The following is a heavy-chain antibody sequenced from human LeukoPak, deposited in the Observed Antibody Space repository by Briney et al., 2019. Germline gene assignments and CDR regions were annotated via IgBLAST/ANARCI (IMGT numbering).Heavy chain of an antibody. V-gene: IGHV4-61*02. CDR2: IYTSGST. J-gene: IGHJ4*02. Sequence: SETLSLTCTVSGGSISSGSFYWSWVRQPAGKGLELIGPIYTSGSTNYNPSLKSRVTISVDTSKNHFSLRLSSVTAADTAVYYCARVYGCFDYWGQGTLVTVSS. D-gene: IGHD4-17*01. CDR1: GGSISSGSFY. CDR3: ARVYGCFDY.